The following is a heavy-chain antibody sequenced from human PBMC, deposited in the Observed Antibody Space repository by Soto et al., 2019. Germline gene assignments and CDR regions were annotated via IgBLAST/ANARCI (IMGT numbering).Heavy chain of an antibody. Sequence: ASVKVSCKASGGTLSDYSLTWVRQAPGQGLEWIGRVIPVLGLSNYAQKFQDRVTITADKSTRTAYMELNSLRSDDTAVYYCATEGGSAWERGDWFDPWGQGTLVTVSS. V-gene: IGHV1-69*04. J-gene: IGHJ5*02. CDR2: VIPVLGLS. CDR1: GGTLSDYS. D-gene: IGHD6-19*01. CDR3: ATEGGSAWERGDWFDP.